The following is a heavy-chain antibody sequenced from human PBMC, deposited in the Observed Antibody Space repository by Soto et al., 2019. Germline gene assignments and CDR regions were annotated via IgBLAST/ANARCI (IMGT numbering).Heavy chain of an antibody. CDR3: ARWEQPLLLRRKEAFDP. Sequence: GGSLRRSCAASGFTFSSYSMNWARQAPGKGLEWVSSISSSSSYIYYADSVKGRFTISRDNAKNSLYLQMNSLRAEDTAVYYYARWEQPLLLRRKEAFDPWGKGTLVTVAS. D-gene: IGHD2-15*01. CDR2: ISSSSSYI. V-gene: IGHV3-21*01. J-gene: IGHJ5*02. CDR1: GFTFSSYS.